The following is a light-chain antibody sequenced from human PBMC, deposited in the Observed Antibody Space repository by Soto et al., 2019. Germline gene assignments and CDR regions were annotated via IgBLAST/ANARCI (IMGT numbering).Light chain of an antibody. CDR2: KAS. CDR3: QQYNDYSWT. J-gene: IGKJ1*01. CDR1: QSISAW. V-gene: IGKV1-5*03. Sequence: DIQMTQSPSTLSASVGDSVSINCRASQSISAWLAWYQQKPGKAPRLLIYKASTLEIGVPSRFSGSGSGTEFTLTISSLPPDDVAIYYCQQYNDYSWTFGQGTKVDLK.